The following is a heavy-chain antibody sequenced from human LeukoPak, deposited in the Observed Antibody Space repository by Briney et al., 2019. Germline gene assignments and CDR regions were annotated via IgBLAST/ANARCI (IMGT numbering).Heavy chain of an antibody. CDR2: ISSISSYI. CDR1: GFTFSSYS. J-gene: IGHJ6*03. D-gene: IGHD6-13*01. CDR3: ARETYSSSWYLKYYYYYYYMDV. V-gene: IGHV3-21*01. Sequence: GGSLRLSCAASGFTFSSYSMNWVRQAPGKGLEWVSSISSISSYIYYADSVKGRFTISRDNAKNSLYLQMNSLRAEDTAVYYCARETYSSSWYLKYYYYYYYMDVWGKGTTVTVSS.